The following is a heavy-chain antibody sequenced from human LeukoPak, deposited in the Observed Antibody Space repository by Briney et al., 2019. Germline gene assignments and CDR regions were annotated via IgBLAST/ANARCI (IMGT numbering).Heavy chain of an antibody. Sequence: ASVKVSCKTTGYTFTGYYMPWVRQAPGQGLEWMGIINPSGGSTSYAQKFQGRVTMTRDMSTSTVYMELSSLRSEDTAVYYCARDITDYWGQGTLVTVSS. V-gene: IGHV1-46*01. J-gene: IGHJ4*02. CDR1: GYTFTGYY. CDR2: INPSGGST. CDR3: ARDITDY.